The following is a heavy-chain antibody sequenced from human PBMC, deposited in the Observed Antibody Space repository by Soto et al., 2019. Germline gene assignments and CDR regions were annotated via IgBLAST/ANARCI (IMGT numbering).Heavy chain of an antibody. D-gene: IGHD2-15*01. CDR2: ISSGGGST. J-gene: IGHJ4*02. Sequence: GGSLRLSCAASGFTFSSYAMSWVRQAPGKGLEWVSGISSGGGSTYYADSAKGRFTISRDNSKKTLYLQMNSLRAEDTAIYYCAKDPFYCSGGTCYTNYWGQGTLVTVSS. CDR3: AKDPFYCSGGTCYTNY. CDR1: GFTFSSYA. V-gene: IGHV3-23*01.